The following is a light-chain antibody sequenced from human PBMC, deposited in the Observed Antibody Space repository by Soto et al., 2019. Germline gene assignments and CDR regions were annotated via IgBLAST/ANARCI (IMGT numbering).Light chain of an antibody. J-gene: IGLJ1*01. V-gene: IGLV2-23*02. CDR1: SSDVGSYNL. Sequence: QSVLTQPASVSGSPGQSITMSCTGTSSDVGSYNLVSWYQQHPGKAPKLMIYEVSKRPSGVSNRFSGSKSGNTASLTISGFQAEDEADYYCCSYAGSRTFYVFGTGTKVTVL. CDR2: EVS. CDR3: CSYAGSRTFYV.